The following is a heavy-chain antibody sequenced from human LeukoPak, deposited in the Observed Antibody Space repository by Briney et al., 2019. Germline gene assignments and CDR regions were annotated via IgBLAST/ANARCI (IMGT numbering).Heavy chain of an antibody. CDR3: ARDADSGGSWDY. CDR1: GSTFSDYY. J-gene: IGHJ4*02. Sequence: PGGSLRLSCAASGSTFSDYYMSWVRQAPGKGLEGVSYISSSGSAIYYADSVKGRFTISRDNAKNSLYLQMNSLRAEDTAVYYCARDADSGGSWDYWGQGTLVTVSS. V-gene: IGHV3-11*01. D-gene: IGHD2-15*01. CDR2: ISSSGSAI.